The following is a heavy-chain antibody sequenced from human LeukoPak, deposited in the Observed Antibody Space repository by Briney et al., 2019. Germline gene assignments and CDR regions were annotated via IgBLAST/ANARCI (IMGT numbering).Heavy chain of an antibody. Sequence: GGSLRLSCVASGFIFSDFGMNWVRQVPGKGLEWVAFISSRGTSTFYADSVKGRFTITRDTAKKSLDLQMTSLRADDTAAYYCVRGTDCSATTCYPLSAFDYWGQGTLDTVSS. CDR3: VRGTDCSATTCYPLSAFDY. D-gene: IGHD2-8*02. CDR2: ISSRGTST. V-gene: IGHV3-21*04. J-gene: IGHJ4*02. CDR1: GFIFSDFG.